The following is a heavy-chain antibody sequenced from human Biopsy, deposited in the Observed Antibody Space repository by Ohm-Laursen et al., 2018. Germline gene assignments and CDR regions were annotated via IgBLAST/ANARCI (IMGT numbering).Heavy chain of an antibody. CDR2: IFYRGST. V-gene: IGHV4-39*01. CDR3: ARDYDTSGYYYVS. CDR1: GGSISNNNYY. J-gene: IGHJ5*02. Sequence: GTLSLTCTGSGGSISNNNYYWGWIRQPPGKGLEWSGRIFYRGSTHYKQSLKSRVNISVDTSKNQFSLKLTYVTAADTAVYYCARDYDTSGYYYVSWGQGTLVTVSS. D-gene: IGHD3-22*01.